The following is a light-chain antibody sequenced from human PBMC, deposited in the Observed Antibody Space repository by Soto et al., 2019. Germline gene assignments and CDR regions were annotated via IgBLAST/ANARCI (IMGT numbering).Light chain of an antibody. CDR2: GAS. CDR3: QQYNNRPRA. J-gene: IGKJ1*01. V-gene: IGKV3-15*01. Sequence: EIVMTQSPATLSVSPGERATLSCRASQSVSTNLTWYQQKPGQAPRLLIYGASTWPTGIPARFSGSGSETEFNLTISSLQSEDFAVYYCQQYNNRPRAFGQGTKVEIK. CDR1: QSVSTN.